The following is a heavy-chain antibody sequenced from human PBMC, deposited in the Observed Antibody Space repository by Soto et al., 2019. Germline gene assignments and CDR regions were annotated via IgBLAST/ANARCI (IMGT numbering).Heavy chain of an antibody. D-gene: IGHD6-13*01. CDR3: AKVGYSSSWYYFDY. V-gene: IGHV3-23*04. Sequence: EVQLVESGGGLVQPGRSLRLSCAASGFTFDDYAMHWVRQAPGKGLEWVSGISGSGGSTYYADSVKGRFTISRDNSKNTLYLQMNSLRAEDTAVYYCAKVGYSSSWYYFDYWGQGTLVTVSS. CDR1: GFTFDDYA. J-gene: IGHJ4*02. CDR2: ISGSGGST.